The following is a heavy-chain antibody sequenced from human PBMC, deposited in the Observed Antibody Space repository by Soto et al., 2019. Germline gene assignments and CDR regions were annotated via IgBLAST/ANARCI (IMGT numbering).Heavy chain of an antibody. CDR1: GFTFSSYS. CDR3: ARDRGCSGGICYRDLGY. CDR2: ISSISKTI. Sequence: EVQLVESGGGLVQPGGSLSLSYAASGFTFSSYSMSWVRQAPGKGLEWVSYISSISKTIYYADSVKGRFTISRDNAKNSLYLHMNSLSAEDTAVYYCARDRGCSGGICYRDLGYWGQGTLVTVSS. J-gene: IGHJ4*02. D-gene: IGHD2-15*01. V-gene: IGHV3-48*01.